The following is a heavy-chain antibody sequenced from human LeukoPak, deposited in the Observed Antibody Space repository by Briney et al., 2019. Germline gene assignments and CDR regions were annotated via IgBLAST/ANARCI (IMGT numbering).Heavy chain of an antibody. CDR2: ISPSGDII. D-gene: IGHD6-19*01. J-gene: IGHJ4*02. V-gene: IGHV3-11*01. CDR1: GFTFSDYY. Sequence: PGGSLRLSCAASGFTFSDYYISWIRQAPGKGLEWVSDISPSGDIISYADSVKDRFIISRDYAKESLHLQMNSLRVEDSAVYYCARETVAGTFDYWGQGTQVTVSS. CDR3: ARETVAGTFDY.